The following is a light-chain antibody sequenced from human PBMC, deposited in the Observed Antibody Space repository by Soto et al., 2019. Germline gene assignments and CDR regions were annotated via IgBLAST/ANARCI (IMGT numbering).Light chain of an antibody. J-gene: IGKJ5*01. CDR3: QERSNWPPVIT. Sequence: EIVLTQSPATLSLSPGERATLSCRASQSFSSYLAWYQQKPGQAPRLLIYDASKRATGIPARFSGRGSGTDFTLTISGLEPEDFAVYDCQERSNWPPVITFGQGTRLEIK. CDR1: QSFSSY. CDR2: DAS. V-gene: IGKV3-11*01.